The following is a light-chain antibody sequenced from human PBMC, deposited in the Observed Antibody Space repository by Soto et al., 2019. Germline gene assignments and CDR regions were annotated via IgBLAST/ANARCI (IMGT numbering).Light chain of an antibody. J-gene: IGLJ7*01. CDR3: VLYMGSGILL. Sequence: QTVVTQEPSFSVSPGGTVTLTCGLTSGSVSTSNYPSWHQQTPGQAPRTLIYSTNTRSSGVPDRFSGSILGNKAALTITGAQADDESDYYCVLYMGSGILLFGGGTQLTVL. CDR2: STN. V-gene: IGLV8-61*01. CDR1: SGSVSTSNY.